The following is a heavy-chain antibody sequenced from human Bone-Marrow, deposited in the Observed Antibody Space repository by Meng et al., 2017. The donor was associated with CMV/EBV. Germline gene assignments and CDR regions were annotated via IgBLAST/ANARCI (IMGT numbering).Heavy chain of an antibody. Sequence: GESLKISCAASGFTLSRYWMHWVRQAPGKGLVWVSRINEDGSRTDYADSVKGRFTISRDNGENTLYREMNSLRAEDTAVYYCAREWSGSNDYWGQGTLVTVSS. CDR3: AREWSGSNDY. V-gene: IGHV3-74*01. CDR1: GFTLSRYW. J-gene: IGHJ4*02. D-gene: IGHD1-26*01. CDR2: INEDGSRT.